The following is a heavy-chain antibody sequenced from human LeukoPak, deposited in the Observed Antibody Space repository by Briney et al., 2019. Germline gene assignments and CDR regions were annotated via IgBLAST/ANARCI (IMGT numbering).Heavy chain of an antibody. Sequence: GESLKISCKGSGYSFTSYWIAWVRQMPGKGLEWMGIIYPGDSETRYSPSFQGQVTISGDKSITTAYLQWSSLKASDTAMYYCARHSVRSSRWYEIDSWGQGTLVTVSS. J-gene: IGHJ4*02. CDR3: ARHSVRSSRWYEIDS. D-gene: IGHD6-13*01. CDR2: IYPGDSET. CDR1: GYSFTSYW. V-gene: IGHV5-51*01.